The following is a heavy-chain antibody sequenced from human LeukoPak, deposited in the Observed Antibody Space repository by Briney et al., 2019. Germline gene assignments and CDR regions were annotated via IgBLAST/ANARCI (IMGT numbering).Heavy chain of an antibody. D-gene: IGHD4-23*01. J-gene: IGHJ6*02. CDR2: INPNSGGT. Sequence: GASVKVSCKASGYTFTGYYMHWVRQAPGQGLEWMGWINPNSGGTNYAQKFQGWVTMTRDTSISTAYMELSRLRSDDTAVYYCARSNGGPDYYYYYGMDVWGQGTTVTVSS. V-gene: IGHV1-2*04. CDR1: GYTFTGYY. CDR3: ARSNGGPDYYYYYGMDV.